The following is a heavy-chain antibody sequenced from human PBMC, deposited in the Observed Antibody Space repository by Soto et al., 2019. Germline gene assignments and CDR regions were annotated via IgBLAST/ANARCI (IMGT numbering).Heavy chain of an antibody. CDR3: ACAGGGSLSMGRWFDP. J-gene: IGHJ5*02. CDR1: GGTFSSYT. V-gene: IGHV1-69*02. D-gene: IGHD6-6*01. CDR2: IIPILGIA. Sequence: QVQLVQSGAEVKKPGSSVKVSCKASGGTFSSYTISWVRQAPGQGLEWMGRIIPILGIANYAQKFQGRVTITADKSTSTAYMELSSLRSEDTAVYSGACAGGGSLSMGRWFDPWGQGTLVTVSS.